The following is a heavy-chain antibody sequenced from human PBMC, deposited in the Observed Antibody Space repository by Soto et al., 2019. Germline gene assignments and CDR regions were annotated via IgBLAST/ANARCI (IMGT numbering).Heavy chain of an antibody. V-gene: IGHV4-39*01. CDR3: ARPIGFTLTTYSRGLDL. D-gene: IGHD4-17*01. CDR2: AHYSGDT. J-gene: IGHJ2*01. Sequence: WETLSLTCAVSGGSISSGGYYWVWIRQPPGKGLEWIGSAHYSGDTHYSPSLKSRVTISVDTSRNELSLKLSSVTAADTAVYYCARPIGFTLTTYSRGLDLWGRGTLVTVSS. CDR1: GGSISSGGYY.